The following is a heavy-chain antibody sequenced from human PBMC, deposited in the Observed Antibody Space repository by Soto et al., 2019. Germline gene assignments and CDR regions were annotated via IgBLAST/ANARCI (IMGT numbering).Heavy chain of an antibody. D-gene: IGHD6-13*01. V-gene: IGHV4-30-2*01. J-gene: IGHJ6*02. CDR1: GSSISCGGYS. Sequence: SETLSLTCAVSGSSISCGGYSWSWIRQPPGKGLEWIGYIYHSGSTYYNPSLESRVTISVDRSKNQFSLKLSSVTAADTAVYYCARDRTYSSSWYVDYGMDVWGQGTTVTVSS. CDR2: IYHSGST. CDR3: ARDRTYSSSWYVDYGMDV.